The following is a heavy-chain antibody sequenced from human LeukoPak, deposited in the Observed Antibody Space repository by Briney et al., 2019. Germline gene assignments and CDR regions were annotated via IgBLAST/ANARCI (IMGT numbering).Heavy chain of an antibody. D-gene: IGHD1-1*01. J-gene: IGHJ3*01. Sequence: SETLSLTCTVSGDSIKNYYWTWIRQTPGKGLEWIGYIYYSGITSSHPSLKSRVTISVDTSKNQFSLKLSSVTAADTAVYYCTRPRGGGTNYAFDVWGQGTMVTVSS. CDR3: TRPRGGGTNYAFDV. CDR1: GDSIKNYY. V-gene: IGHV4-59*08. CDR2: IYYSGIT.